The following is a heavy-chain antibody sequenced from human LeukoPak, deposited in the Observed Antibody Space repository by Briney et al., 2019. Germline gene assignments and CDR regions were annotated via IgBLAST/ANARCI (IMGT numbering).Heavy chain of an antibody. J-gene: IGHJ3*02. D-gene: IGHD2-15*01. CDR3: ARDSAGLAFDI. CDR2: ISSSSSYI. Sequence: GGSPRLSCAASGFTFSSYSMNWVRQAPGKGLEWVSSISSSSSYIYYADSVKGRFTTSRDNAKNSLYLQMNSLRAEDTAVYYCARDSAGLAFDIWGQGTMVTVSS. V-gene: IGHV3-21*01. CDR1: GFTFSSYS.